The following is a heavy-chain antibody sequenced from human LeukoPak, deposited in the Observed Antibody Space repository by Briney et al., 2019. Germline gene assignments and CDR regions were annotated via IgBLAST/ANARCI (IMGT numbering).Heavy chain of an antibody. D-gene: IGHD3-22*01. CDR1: GGSFSGYY. V-gene: IGHV4-34*01. CDR2: INHSGST. J-gene: IGHJ4*02. CDR3: AREEHGVSSGCYLFYFDY. Sequence: SETLSLTCAVYGGSFSGYYWSWIRQPPGKGLEWIGEINHSGSTNYNPSLKSRVTISVDTSKNQFSLKLSSVTAADTAVYYCAREEHGVSSGCYLFYFDYWGQGTLVTVSS.